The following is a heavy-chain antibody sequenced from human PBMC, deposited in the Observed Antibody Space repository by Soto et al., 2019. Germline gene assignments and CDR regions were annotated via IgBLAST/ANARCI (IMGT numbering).Heavy chain of an antibody. Sequence: ASVKVSCKASGYTFTSYGISWVRQAPGQGLEWMGWMNPNSGNTGYAQKFQGRVTMTRDTSISTAYMELYSLRSEDTAVYYCARTWGDLDYWGQGTLVTVSS. CDR2: MNPNSGNT. CDR1: GYTFTSYG. V-gene: IGHV1-8*02. J-gene: IGHJ4*02. D-gene: IGHD3-16*01. CDR3: ARTWGDLDY.